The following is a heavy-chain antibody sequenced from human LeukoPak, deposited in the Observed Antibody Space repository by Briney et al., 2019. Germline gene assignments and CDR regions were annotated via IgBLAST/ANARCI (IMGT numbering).Heavy chain of an antibody. CDR1: GGSISSYY. D-gene: IGHD3-16*02. J-gene: IGHJ3*02. Sequence: SETLSLTCTVSGGSISSYYWSWIRQPPGKGLEWIGYIYYSGSTNYNPSLKSRVTISVDTSKNQFSLKLSSVTAADTAVYYCARGRMHDYVWGSYRYDAFDIWGQGTMVTVSS. CDR2: IYYSGST. V-gene: IGHV4-59*12. CDR3: ARGRMHDYVWGSYRYDAFDI.